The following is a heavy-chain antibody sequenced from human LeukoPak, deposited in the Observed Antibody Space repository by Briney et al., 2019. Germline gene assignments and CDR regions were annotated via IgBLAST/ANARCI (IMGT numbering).Heavy chain of an antibody. CDR1: GYRFTTDY. J-gene: IGHJ3*02. CDR3: ARQAYGSHFDAFDI. CDR2: IYPEDSDT. D-gene: IGHD3-22*01. Sequence: GESLKIACKASGYRFTTDYIGWVRQMPGKGLEWMGIIYPEDSDTNYSPSFQGHVSMSVDKSITTAYLQWSSLKASDTAIYYCARQAYGSHFDAFDIWGQGTMVTVSS. V-gene: IGHV5-51*01.